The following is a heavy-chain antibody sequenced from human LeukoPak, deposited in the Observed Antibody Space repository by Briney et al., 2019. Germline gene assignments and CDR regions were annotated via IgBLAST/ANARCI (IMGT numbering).Heavy chain of an antibody. CDR1: GFTFSSYG. CDR2: IWYDGSNK. CDR3: ARDMGGDTPYFDY. Sequence: GGSLRLSCAASGFTFSSYGMRWVRQAPGKGLEWVAVIWYDGSNKYYGDSVKGRFTISRDNSKNTLYLQMNSLRAEDTAVYYCARDMGGDTPYFDYWGQGTLVTVSS. V-gene: IGHV3-33*01. J-gene: IGHJ4*02. D-gene: IGHD3-16*01.